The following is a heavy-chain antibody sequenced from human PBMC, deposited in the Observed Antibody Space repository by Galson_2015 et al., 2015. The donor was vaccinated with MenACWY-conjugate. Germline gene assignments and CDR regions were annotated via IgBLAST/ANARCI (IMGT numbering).Heavy chain of an antibody. CDR2: ISYDGSNK. V-gene: IGHV3-30*18. Sequence: SLRLSCAASGFTFSSYGMQWVRQAPGKGLEWVAVISYDGSNKYYADSVKGRFTISRDNSKNTLYLQMNSLRAEDTAVYYCAKDKVEGYFDWLHHGMDVWGQGTTVTVSS. D-gene: IGHD3-9*01. CDR1: GFTFSSYG. J-gene: IGHJ6*02. CDR3: AKDKVEGYFDWLHHGMDV.